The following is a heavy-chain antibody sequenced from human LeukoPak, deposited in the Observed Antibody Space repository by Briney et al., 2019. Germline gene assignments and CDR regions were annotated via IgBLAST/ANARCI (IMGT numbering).Heavy chain of an antibody. J-gene: IGHJ6*03. CDR1: GYTFTSYG. Sequence: VASVKVSCKASGYTFTSYGISWVRQAPGQGLEWMGWISAYNGNTNYAQKLQGRVTMTTDTSTSTAYMELRSLRSDDTAVYYCARDRGSEYCSSTSCYHYYYYMDVWAKGTTVTVSS. V-gene: IGHV1-18*01. CDR3: ARDRGSEYCSSTSCYHYYYYMDV. D-gene: IGHD2-2*01. CDR2: ISAYNGNT.